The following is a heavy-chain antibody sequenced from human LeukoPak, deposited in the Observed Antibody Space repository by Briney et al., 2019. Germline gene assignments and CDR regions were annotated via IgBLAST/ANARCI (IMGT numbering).Heavy chain of an antibody. CDR1: GGSISSYY. V-gene: IGHV4-59*08. J-gene: IGHJ6*02. D-gene: IGHD3-10*01. CDR2: IYYSGST. CDR3: ARHEHTMVRGSKGEYYYYGMDV. Sequence: SETLSLTCTVSGGSISSYYWSWIRQPPGKGLEWIGYIYYSGSTNYNPSLKSRVTISVDTSKNQFSLKLSSVTAADTAVYYCARHEHTMVRGSKGEYYYYGMDVWGQGTTVTVSS.